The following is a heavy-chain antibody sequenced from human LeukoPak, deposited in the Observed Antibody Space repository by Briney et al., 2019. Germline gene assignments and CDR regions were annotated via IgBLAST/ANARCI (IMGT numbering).Heavy chain of an antibody. V-gene: IGHV5-51*01. CDR3: ARHGEAYYDFWSGYYLSVYYYYMDV. D-gene: IGHD3-3*01. Sequence: GESLKISCKGSGYSFTSYWIGWVRQMPGKGLAWMGIIYPGDSDTRYSPSSQGQVTISADKSISTAYLQWSSLKASDTAMYYCARHGEAYYDFWSGYYLSVYYYYMDVWGKGTTVTVSS. J-gene: IGHJ6*03. CDR1: GYSFTSYW. CDR2: IYPGDSDT.